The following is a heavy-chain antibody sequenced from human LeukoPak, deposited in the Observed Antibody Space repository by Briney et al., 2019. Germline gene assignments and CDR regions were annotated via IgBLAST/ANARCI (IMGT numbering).Heavy chain of an antibody. CDR3: TRGDTLI. J-gene: IGHJ3*02. Sequence: GGSLRLSCSASGFTLSSYVMDWVRQAPGKGLEWVSYISNSGTTMNYADSVKGRFAISRDNAKHSPYLQMNSLRAEDTAVYYCTRGDTLIWGQGTMVTVSS. D-gene: IGHD2-15*01. V-gene: IGHV3-48*03. CDR1: GFTLSSYV. CDR2: ISNSGTTM.